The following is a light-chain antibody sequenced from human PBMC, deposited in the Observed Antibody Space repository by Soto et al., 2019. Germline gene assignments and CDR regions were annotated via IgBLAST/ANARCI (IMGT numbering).Light chain of an antibody. CDR2: DVS. J-gene: IGLJ3*02. CDR1: SSDVGGYNY. CDR3: SSYTSSSTWV. V-gene: IGLV2-14*03. Sequence: QSALTQPASVSGSPGQSITISCTGTSSDVGGYNYVSWYQHHPGKAPKLMIYDVSNRPSGVSNRFSGSKSGNTASLTISGLQVEDEADYYCSSYTSSSTWVFGGGTKLTVL.